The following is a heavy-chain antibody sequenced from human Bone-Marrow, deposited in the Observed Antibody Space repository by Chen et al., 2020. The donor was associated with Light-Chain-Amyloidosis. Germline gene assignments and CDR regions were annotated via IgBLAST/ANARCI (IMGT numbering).Heavy chain of an antibody. D-gene: IGHD2-15*01. Sequence: WVRQAPGKGLEWVGRIKSKSDGGTADYAAPVTDRFTISRDDSKNTLYLQLNSLKTEDTAVYYCTTGYCRSATCSWGQGTLLTVSS. V-gene: IGHV3-15*01. CDR2: IKSKSDGGTA. J-gene: IGHJ5*02. CDR3: TTGYCRSATCS.